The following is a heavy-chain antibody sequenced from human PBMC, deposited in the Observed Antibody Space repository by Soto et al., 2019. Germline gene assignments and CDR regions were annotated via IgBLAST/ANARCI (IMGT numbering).Heavy chain of an antibody. J-gene: IGHJ6*02. D-gene: IGHD6-19*01. V-gene: IGHV1-69*13. CDR2: IIPIFGTA. CDR1: GGTFSSYA. Sequence: AASVKVSCKASGGTFSSYAISWVRQAPGQGLEWMGGIIPIFGTANYAQKFQGRVTITADESTSTAYVELSSLRSEDTAVYYCASHYSSGWYYYYYGMDVCGPGTTVTVSS. CDR3: ASHYSSGWYYYYYGMDV.